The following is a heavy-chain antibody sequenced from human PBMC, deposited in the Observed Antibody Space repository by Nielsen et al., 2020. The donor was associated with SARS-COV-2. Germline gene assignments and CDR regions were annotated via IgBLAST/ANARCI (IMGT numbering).Heavy chain of an antibody. CDR2: IYSGGST. CDR3: ARVRYYYGSGSDY. D-gene: IGHD3-10*01. J-gene: IGHJ4*02. CDR1: GFTVSSNY. V-gene: IGHV3-66*01. Sequence: GGSLRLSCAASGFTVSSNYMSWVRQAPGKGLEWVSVIYSGGSTYYADSVKGRFTISRDNAKNSLYLQMNSLRAEDTAVYYCARVRYYYGSGSDYWGQGTLVTVSS.